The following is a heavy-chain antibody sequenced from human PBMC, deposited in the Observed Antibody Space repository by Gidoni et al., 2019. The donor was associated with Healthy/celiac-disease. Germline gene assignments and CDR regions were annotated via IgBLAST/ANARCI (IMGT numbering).Heavy chain of an antibody. J-gene: IGHJ5*02. CDR2: IHHSGST. V-gene: IGHV4-34*01. Sequence: QVQLQQWGAGLSNPSETLSLICAGYGGSFSGYYWSWIRQPPGKGLEWIGEIHHSGSTNYNPSLKSRVTISVDTSKNPFSLKLSSVTAADTAVYYCARGVQYSGGGWFDPWGQGTLVTVSS. D-gene: IGHD1-26*01. CDR1: GGSFSGYY. CDR3: ARGVQYSGGGWFDP.